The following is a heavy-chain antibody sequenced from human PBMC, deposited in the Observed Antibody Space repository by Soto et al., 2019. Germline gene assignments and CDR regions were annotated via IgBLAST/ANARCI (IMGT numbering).Heavy chain of an antibody. CDR3: AIIHVDYGGYFDY. CDR1: GFTFSDHY. CDR2: TRNKANSYTT. V-gene: IGHV3-72*01. D-gene: IGHD4-17*01. J-gene: IGHJ4*02. Sequence: GGSLRLSCAASGFTFSDHYMDWVRQAPGKGLEWVGRTRNKANSYTTEYAASVKGRFTISRDDSKNSLYLQMNSLKTEDTAVYYCAIIHVDYGGYFDYWGQGTLVTVSS.